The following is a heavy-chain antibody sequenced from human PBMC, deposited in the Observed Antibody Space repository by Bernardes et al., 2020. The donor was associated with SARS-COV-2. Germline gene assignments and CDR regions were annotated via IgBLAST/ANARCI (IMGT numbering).Heavy chain of an antibody. V-gene: IGHV5-51*01. J-gene: IGHJ6*02. CDR3: ARLGTLGVPGERTNYGMDV. CDR1: GYTFSDYW. D-gene: IGHD7-27*01. Sequence: GAYLKISCHASGYTFSDYWIAWVRPIPGKGLEWLGIIYPGDSDTRYSPSFQGQVTISADKSISTAYVNWSRLKASDTAMYYCARLGTLGVPGERTNYGMDVWGQGTTVTVSS. CDR2: IYPGDSDT.